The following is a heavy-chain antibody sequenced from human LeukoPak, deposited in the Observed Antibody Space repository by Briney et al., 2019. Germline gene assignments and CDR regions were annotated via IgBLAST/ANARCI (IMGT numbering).Heavy chain of an antibody. V-gene: IGHV3-30-3*01. J-gene: IGHJ3*02. Sequence: GKSLRLSCAASGFTFSSYAMHWVRQAPGKGLEWVALISYDGSTKYYADSVKGRLTISRDNSNNTLDLHMNSLRTEDTAVYYCAREESLVVVTARDAFDMWGQGTMITVSS. CDR3: AREESLVVVTARDAFDM. CDR2: ISYDGSTK. D-gene: IGHD2-21*02. CDR1: GFTFSSYA.